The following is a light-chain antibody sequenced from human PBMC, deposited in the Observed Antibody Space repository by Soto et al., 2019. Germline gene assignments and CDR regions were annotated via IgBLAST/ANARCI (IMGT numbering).Light chain of an antibody. J-gene: IGKJ3*01. CDR1: QSISTW. CDR3: QESYSTPLFT. Sequence: DIQMTQSPSTLSASVGDRVTITCRASQSISTWLAWYQQKPGKAPKLLIYAASTLESGAPSRFSGSGSGTEFTLTISSLQAEDFATYFCQESYSTPLFTFGPGTKVDIK. V-gene: IGKV1-39*01. CDR2: AAS.